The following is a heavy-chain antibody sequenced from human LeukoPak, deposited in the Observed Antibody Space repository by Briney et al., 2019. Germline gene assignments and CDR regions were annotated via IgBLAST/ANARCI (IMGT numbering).Heavy chain of an antibody. Sequence: PGGSLRLSCAASGFTFSDYRMHWVRQAPGKGLVWVSHIDSDGSNTDYADSVKGRFTISRDNAKNTLFLQMHSLRPGDTAVYYCVREDTPATANYWGQGTLVTISS. V-gene: IGHV3-74*01. CDR3: VREDTPATANY. CDR2: IDSDGSNT. J-gene: IGHJ4*02. CDR1: GFTFSDYR. D-gene: IGHD2-21*02.